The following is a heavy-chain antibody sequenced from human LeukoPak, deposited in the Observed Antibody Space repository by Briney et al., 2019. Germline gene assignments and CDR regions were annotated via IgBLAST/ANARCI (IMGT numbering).Heavy chain of an antibody. V-gene: IGHV1-8*01. CDR3: AKEVVVVPAARGSYFDY. J-gene: IGHJ4*02. CDR2: MNPNSGNT. Sequence: ASVKVSCKASGYTFTSYDINWVRQATGQGLEWMGWMNPNSGNTGYAQKFQGRVTMTRNTSISTAYMELSSLRSEDTAVYYCAKEVVVVPAARGSYFDYWGQGTLVTVSS. D-gene: IGHD2-2*01. CDR1: GYTFTSYD.